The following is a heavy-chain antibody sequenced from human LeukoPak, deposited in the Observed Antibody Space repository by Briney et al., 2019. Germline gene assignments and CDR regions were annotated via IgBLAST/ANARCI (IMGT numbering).Heavy chain of an antibody. V-gene: IGHV4-61*02. CDR3: ARDRGGLSPYFDY. CDR1: GGSISSGSYY. D-gene: IGHD3-16*01. CDR2: IYTSGST. Sequence: SEILSLTCTVSGGSISSGSYYWSWIRQPAGKGLEWIGRIYTSGSTNYNPSLKSRVTISVDTSKNQFSLKLSSVTAADTAVYYCARDRGGLSPYFDYWGQGTLVTVSS. J-gene: IGHJ4*02.